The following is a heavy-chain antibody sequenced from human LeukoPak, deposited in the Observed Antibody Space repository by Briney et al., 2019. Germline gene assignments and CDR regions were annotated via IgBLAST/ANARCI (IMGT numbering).Heavy chain of an antibody. D-gene: IGHD3-16*01. Sequence: ASVKVSCKASGYTFTSYGISWVRQAPGQGLEWMGWISAYNGNTNYAQKFQGRVTMTEDTSTDTAYMELSSLRSEDTAVYYCATVGPRGAFDIWGQGTMVTVSS. V-gene: IGHV1-18*01. CDR1: GYTFTSYG. CDR3: ATVGPRGAFDI. CDR2: ISAYNGNT. J-gene: IGHJ3*02.